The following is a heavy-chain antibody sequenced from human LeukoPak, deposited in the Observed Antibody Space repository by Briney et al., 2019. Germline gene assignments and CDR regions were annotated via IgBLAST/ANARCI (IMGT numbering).Heavy chain of an antibody. J-gene: IGHJ4*02. V-gene: IGHV3-74*01. Sequence: GGSLRLSCAASGFTFSSYWMHWVRQAPGKGLVWVSRINSDGSSTSYADSVKGRFTISRDNAKNTLYLQMNSLRAEDTAVYYCARAIINDYGDYWGQGTLVTVSS. CDR2: INSDGSST. CDR3: ARAIINDYGDY. CDR1: GFTFSSYW. D-gene: IGHD2-8*01.